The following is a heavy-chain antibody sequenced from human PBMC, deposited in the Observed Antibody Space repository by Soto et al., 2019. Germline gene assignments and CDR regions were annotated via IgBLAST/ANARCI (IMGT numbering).Heavy chain of an antibody. J-gene: IGHJ4*02. CDR3: DRVLGGMASVPLDY. V-gene: IGHV3-30-3*01. D-gene: IGHD5-12*01. CDR1: GFPFSSYA. Sequence: SLRLSCAACGFPFSSYAMHWARQSPGTGLEWVAVISYEGSNKYYADSVKGRFTISRDNSKNTLYLQMNSLRSEDTAVNYCDRVLGGMASVPLDYWGQGALVTVSS. CDR2: ISYEGSNK.